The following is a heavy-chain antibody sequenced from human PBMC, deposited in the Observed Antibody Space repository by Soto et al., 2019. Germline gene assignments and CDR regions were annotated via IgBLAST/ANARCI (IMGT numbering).Heavy chain of an antibody. Sequence: GGSLRLSCAASGFSFSNYVMSWVRQAPGKGLQWVASITGSGGSSYYADSVKGRFTISRDNSKSTLLLQLNSLRAEDTALYYCARGPKFVVVPALSKVGGNWFDPWGQGTLVTVSS. CDR3: ARGPKFVVVPALSKVGGNWFDP. V-gene: IGHV3-23*01. J-gene: IGHJ5*02. D-gene: IGHD2-2*01. CDR2: ITGSGGSS. CDR1: GFSFSNYV.